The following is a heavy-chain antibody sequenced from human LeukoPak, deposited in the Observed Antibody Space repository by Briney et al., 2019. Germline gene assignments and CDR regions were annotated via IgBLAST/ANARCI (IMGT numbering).Heavy chain of an antibody. CDR1: GFTFRSYV. CDR2: ISGSGDSR. D-gene: IGHD3-10*01. CDR3: AKSLWFGDGPGDYYYYYYMDA. V-gene: IGHV3-23*01. J-gene: IGHJ6*03. Sequence: PGGSLRLSCAASGFTFRSYVISWVRQAPGKGLEWVSGISGSGDSRYYADSVKGRFTVSRDNSKYTLYLHMNSLRAEDTAVYYCAKSLWFGDGPGDYYYYYYMDAWGRGTTVTVSS.